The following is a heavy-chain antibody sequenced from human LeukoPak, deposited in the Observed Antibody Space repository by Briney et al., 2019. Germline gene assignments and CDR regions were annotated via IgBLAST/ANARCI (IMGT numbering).Heavy chain of an antibody. J-gene: IGHJ4*02. D-gene: IGHD3-10*01. V-gene: IGHV3-48*03. Sequence: GGSLRLSCAASGFTFSSYDMNWVRQAPGKGLEWVSYISSSGSTIYYADSVKGRFTISRDNAKNSLYLQMNSLRAEDTAVYYCARDGYYGSGSYDYWGQGTLVTVSS. CDR1: GFTFSSYD. CDR2: ISSSGSTI. CDR3: ARDGYYGSGSYDY.